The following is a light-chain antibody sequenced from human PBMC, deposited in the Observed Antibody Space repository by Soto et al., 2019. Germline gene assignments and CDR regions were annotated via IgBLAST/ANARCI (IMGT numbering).Light chain of an antibody. CDR3: SSYTSSSLYV. V-gene: IGLV2-14*01. CDR2: DVS. J-gene: IGLJ1*01. Sequence: QSALTQPASVSGSTGQSITISCTGTGSDVGGYNYVSWYQQHPGKAPKLMIYDVSNRPSGVSNRFSGSKSGNTASLTISGLQAEDEADYYCSSYTSSSLYVFGTGTKVTVL. CDR1: GSDVGGYNY.